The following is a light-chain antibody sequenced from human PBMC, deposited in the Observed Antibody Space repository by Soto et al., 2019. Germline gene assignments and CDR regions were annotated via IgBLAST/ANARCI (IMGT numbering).Light chain of an antibody. CDR3: CSYAGSYTVV. J-gene: IGLJ2*01. CDR1: SSDVGGYNY. CDR2: DVS. V-gene: IGLV2-11*01. Sequence: QSVLTQPRSVSGSPGQSVTISCTGTSSDVGGYNYVSWYQQHPGKAPKLMIYDVSKRPSGVPDRFSGSKSGNTASLTISGLQAEGEADYYCCSYAGSYTVVFGGGTKVTVL.